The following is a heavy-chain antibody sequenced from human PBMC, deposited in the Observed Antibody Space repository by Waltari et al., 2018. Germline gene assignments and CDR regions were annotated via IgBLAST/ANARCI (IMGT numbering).Heavy chain of an antibody. D-gene: IGHD1-26*01. Sequence: EVQLLESGGGLVQPGGSLRLSCAASGFTFSSYAMSWVRQAPGKGLEWVSVIYSGGSTYYADAVKGRFTISRDNSKNTLYLQMNSLRAEDTAVYYCAKDRASGSYINWFDPWGQGTLVTVSS. CDR3: AKDRASGSYINWFDP. J-gene: IGHJ5*02. CDR2: IYSGGST. CDR1: GFTFSSYA. V-gene: IGHV3-23*03.